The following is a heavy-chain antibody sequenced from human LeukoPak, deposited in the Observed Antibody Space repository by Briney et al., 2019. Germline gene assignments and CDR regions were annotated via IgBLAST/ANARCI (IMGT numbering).Heavy chain of an antibody. Sequence: SETLSLTCTVSGGSISSSSHFWGWIRQPPGKGLEWIGSIYYSGSTYYNPSLPSLKSRVTISIDTSKNQFSLKMSSVTAADTAVYYCASTYPGSSWRYWGQGTLVTVSS. CDR3: ASTYPGSSWRY. CDR2: IYYSGST. J-gene: IGHJ4*02. D-gene: IGHD6-13*01. V-gene: IGHV4-39*01. CDR1: GGSISSSSHF.